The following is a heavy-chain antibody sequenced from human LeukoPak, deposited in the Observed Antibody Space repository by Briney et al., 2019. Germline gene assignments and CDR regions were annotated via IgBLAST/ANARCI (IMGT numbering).Heavy chain of an antibody. Sequence: SETLSLTCTVSGGSISSYYWSWIRQPPGKGLEWIGYIYYSGSTNYNPSLKSRVTISVDTSKNQFSLKLSSVTAADTAVYYCARIPPRAVRGVNGPNWFDPWGQGTLVTVSS. CDR3: ARIPPRAVRGVNGPNWFDP. CDR1: GGSISSYY. D-gene: IGHD3-10*01. V-gene: IGHV4-59*01. J-gene: IGHJ5*02. CDR2: IYYSGST.